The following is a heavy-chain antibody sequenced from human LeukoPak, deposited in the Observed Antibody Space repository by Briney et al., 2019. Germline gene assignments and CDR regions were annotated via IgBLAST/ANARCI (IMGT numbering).Heavy chain of an antibody. J-gene: IGHJ4*02. CDR1: GYSFINYW. D-gene: IGHD1-26*01. Sequence: GESLKISCQGSGYSFINYWISWVRQMPGKGLEWMGRIDPGDSYTNYSPSFQGHVTISADKSISTAYLQWSSLKASDTAMYYCARHPKPHGSGSSGVWGQGTLVTVSS. V-gene: IGHV5-10-1*01. CDR3: ARHPKPHGSGSSGV. CDR2: IDPGDSYT.